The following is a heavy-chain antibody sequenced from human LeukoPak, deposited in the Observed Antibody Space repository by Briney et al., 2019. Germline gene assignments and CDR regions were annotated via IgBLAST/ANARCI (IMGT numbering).Heavy chain of an antibody. J-gene: IGHJ5*02. Sequence: PSETLSLTCTVSGGSISSGSYYWSWIRQPAGKGLEWLGRIYTSGSTNYNPSLKSRVTISVDTSKNQFSLKLSSVTAADTAVYYCARDERYYYGSGSYRGPNWFDPWGQGTLVTVSS. CDR1: GGSISSGSYY. V-gene: IGHV4-61*02. CDR3: ARDERYYYGSGSYRGPNWFDP. D-gene: IGHD3-10*01. CDR2: IYTSGST.